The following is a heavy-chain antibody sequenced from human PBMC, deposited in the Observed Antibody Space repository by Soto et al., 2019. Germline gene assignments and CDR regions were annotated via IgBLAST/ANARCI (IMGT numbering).Heavy chain of an antibody. J-gene: IGHJ6*02. CDR3: ARVKDSSGYYPPNYYGMDV. Sequence: ASVKVSCKASGYTFTGYYMHWVRQAPGQGLEWMGWINPNSGGTNYAQKFQGWVTMTRDTSISTAYMELSRLRSDDTAVYYCARVKDSSGYYPPNYYGMDVWGQGTTVTVSS. CDR1: GYTFTGYY. CDR2: INPNSGGT. D-gene: IGHD3-22*01. V-gene: IGHV1-2*04.